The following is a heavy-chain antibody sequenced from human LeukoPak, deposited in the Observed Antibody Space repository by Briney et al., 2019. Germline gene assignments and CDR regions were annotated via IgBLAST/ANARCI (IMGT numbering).Heavy chain of an antibody. V-gene: IGHV3-23*01. CDR3: AKDQSYDQEYSSSWTFHY. CDR2: ISGSGGST. Sequence: PGGSLRLSCAASGFTFSSYATSWVRQAPGKGLEWVSAISGSGGSTYYADSVKGRFTISRDNSKNTLYLQMNSLRAEDTAVYYCAKDQSYDQEYSSSWTFHYWGQGTLVTVSS. J-gene: IGHJ4*02. CDR1: GFTFSSYA. D-gene: IGHD6-13*01.